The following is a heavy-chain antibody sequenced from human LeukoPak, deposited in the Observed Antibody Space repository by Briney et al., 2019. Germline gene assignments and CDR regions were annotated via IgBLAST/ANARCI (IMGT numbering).Heavy chain of an antibody. CDR2: IYPSDSDT. CDR3: ARHYSGYSSTHFDY. Sequence: GESLKISCWASGYTFVDYWSGWVRQRPGKGLEWMGFIYPSDSDTRYSPSFQGQVTISVDASMNTAYLQWSSLKASDTAIYYCARHYSGYSSTHFDYWGQGTLVTVSS. D-gene: IGHD6-13*01. V-gene: IGHV5-51*01. CDR1: GYTFVDYW. J-gene: IGHJ4*02.